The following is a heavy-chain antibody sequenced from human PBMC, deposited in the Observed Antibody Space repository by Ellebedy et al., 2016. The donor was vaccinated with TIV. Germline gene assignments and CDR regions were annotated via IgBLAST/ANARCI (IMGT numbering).Heavy chain of an antibody. D-gene: IGHD4-17*01. J-gene: IGHJ4*02. CDR2: ISGSGAAT. Sequence: GGSLRLSXAASGFTFSSYALNWVRQAPGKGLEWVSGISGSGAATYYAASMKGRFTISRDNPKKTLYLQMDRLGAEDTAVYYCAKHRTPWTAVTTVLDSWGQGTLVTVAS. CDR3: AKHRTPWTAVTTVLDS. V-gene: IGHV3-23*01. CDR1: GFTFSSYA.